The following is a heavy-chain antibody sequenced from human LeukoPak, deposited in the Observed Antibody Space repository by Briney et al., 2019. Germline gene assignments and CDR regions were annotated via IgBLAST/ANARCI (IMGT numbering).Heavy chain of an antibody. Sequence: EPGRSLRLSCAASGFSLSNSGMHWVRQAPGKGLEWLAVISYDGSNKYYADSVKGRFTISRDNSKNMLYLQMNSLRTEDTAVYSCAKRNLAYFDYCGQGTLVIVSS. V-gene: IGHV3-30*18. CDR2: ISYDGSNK. CDR1: GFSLSNSG. J-gene: IGHJ4*02. CDR3: AKRNLAYFDY.